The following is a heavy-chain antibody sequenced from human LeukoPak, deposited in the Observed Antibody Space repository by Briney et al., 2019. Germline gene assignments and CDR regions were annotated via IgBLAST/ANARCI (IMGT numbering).Heavy chain of an antibody. D-gene: IGHD3-10*01. J-gene: IGHJ4*02. CDR2: ISVNNGGT. CDR1: GYTFTTYS. CDR3: AGWIRDFDY. Sequence: ASVKVSCKASGYTFTTYSLAWVRQAPGQSLEWMGWISVNNGGTNYAQSFQGRVTMTTDTSTSTAYMELRGLRSDDTAVYYCAGWIRDFDYWGQGTLVTVSS. V-gene: IGHV1-18*01.